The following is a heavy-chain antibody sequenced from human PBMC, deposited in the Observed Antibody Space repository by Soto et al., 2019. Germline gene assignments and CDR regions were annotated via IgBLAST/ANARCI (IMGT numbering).Heavy chain of an antibody. CDR3: AKDRRAGGNSAFYFDF. CDR2: ISATGGGT. J-gene: IGHJ4*02. CDR1: GVKLSNYA. Sequence: GGFLRLTCADSGVKLSNYAMSWVRQAPGKGLEWVSLISATGGGTYYADSVKGRFTISRDNSHNTLYLQVHSLTAEDTAVYYCAKDRRAGGNSAFYFDFWGQGAQVTVSS. V-gene: IGHV3-23*01. D-gene: IGHD3-16*01.